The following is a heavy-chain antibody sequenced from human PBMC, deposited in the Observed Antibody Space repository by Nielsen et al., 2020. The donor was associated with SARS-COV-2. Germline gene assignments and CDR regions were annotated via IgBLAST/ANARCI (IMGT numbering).Heavy chain of an antibody. Sequence: GESLKISCAASGFTFSSYSMNWVRQAPGKGLEWVSSISSSSSYIYYADSVKGRFTISRDNAKNSLYLQMNSLRAEDTAVYYCARAPGGDRTAMDYWGQGTLVTVSS. D-gene: IGHD5-18*01. J-gene: IGHJ4*02. CDR3: ARAPGGDRTAMDY. CDR2: ISSSSSYI. CDR1: GFTFSSYS. V-gene: IGHV3-21*01.